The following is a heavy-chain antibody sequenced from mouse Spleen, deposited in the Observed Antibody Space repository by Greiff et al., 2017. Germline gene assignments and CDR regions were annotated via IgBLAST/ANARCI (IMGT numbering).Heavy chain of an antibody. CDR3: ARGNNWSLDY. J-gene: IGHJ2*01. Sequence: SGSELRSPGSSVKLSCKDSDSEVFPIAYMRWVRQKAGHGFEWIGDILPSIGRRIYGVKFEDKATLDADTVSNTAYLELNSLTSEDSAIYYCARGNNWSLDYWGQGTTLTVSS. CDR2: ILPSIGRR. V-gene: IGHV15-2*02. D-gene: IGHD4-1*02. CDR1: DSEVFPIAY.